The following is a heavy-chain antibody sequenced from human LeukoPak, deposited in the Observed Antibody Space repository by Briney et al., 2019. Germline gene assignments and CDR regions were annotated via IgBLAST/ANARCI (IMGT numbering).Heavy chain of an antibody. D-gene: IGHD1-26*01. CDR3: ARDLVGANLY. CDR1: GFTFSSYA. V-gene: IGHV3-21*01. Sequence: GGSLRLSCAASGFTFSSYAMSWVRQAPGKGLEWVSAISSSSSYIYYADSVKGRFTISRDNAKNSLYLQMNSLRAEDTAVYYCARDLVGANLYWGQGTLVTVSS. J-gene: IGHJ4*02. CDR2: ISSSSSYI.